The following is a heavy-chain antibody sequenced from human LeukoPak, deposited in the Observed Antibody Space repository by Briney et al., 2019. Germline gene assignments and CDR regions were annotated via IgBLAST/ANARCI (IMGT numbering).Heavy chain of an antibody. CDR3: ARILWFGEFY. Sequence: GGSLRLSCAASGFTFSSYEMNWVRQAPGKGLEWVSYISSSGSTIYYADSVKGRFTISRDNAKNSLYLQMNSLRAEDTAVYYCARILWFGEFYWGRGTLVTVSS. CDR1: GFTFSSYE. CDR2: ISSSGSTI. D-gene: IGHD3-10*01. J-gene: IGHJ4*02. V-gene: IGHV3-48*03.